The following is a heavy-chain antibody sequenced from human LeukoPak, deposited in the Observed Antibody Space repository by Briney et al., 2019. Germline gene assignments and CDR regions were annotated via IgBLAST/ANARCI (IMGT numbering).Heavy chain of an antibody. V-gene: IGHV3-7*03. CDR1: GFTFATYW. J-gene: IGHJ3*02. CDR3: ARNLPDVLTGYSDLAFDI. CDR2: IKQDGSDK. D-gene: IGHD3-9*01. Sequence: GGSLRLSCAGSGFTFATYWMTWVRQAPGKGLEWVANIKQDGSDKNYVDSVKGRFTISRDNAKKLLYLQMNSLRAEDTAVYYCARNLPDVLTGYSDLAFDIWGQGTMVTVSS.